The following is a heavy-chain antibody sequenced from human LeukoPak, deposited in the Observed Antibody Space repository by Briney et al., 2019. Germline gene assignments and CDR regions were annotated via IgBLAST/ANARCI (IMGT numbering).Heavy chain of an antibody. CDR3: ARDRDCSGGSCYSTLFDY. V-gene: IGHV3-30-3*01. Sequence: GGSLRLSCAASGFTFSSYAMHWVRQAPGKGLEWVAVISYDGSNKYYADSVKGRFTISRDNSKNTLYLQMNSLRAEDTAVYYRARDRDCSGGSCYSTLFDYWGQGTLVTVSS. J-gene: IGHJ4*02. CDR2: ISYDGSNK. D-gene: IGHD2-15*01. CDR1: GFTFSSYA.